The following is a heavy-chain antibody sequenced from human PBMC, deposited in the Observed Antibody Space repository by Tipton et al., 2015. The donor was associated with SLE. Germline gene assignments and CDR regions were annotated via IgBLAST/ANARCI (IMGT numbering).Heavy chain of an antibody. CDR2: VYYSGNT. CDR1: GDSISNVNYY. V-gene: IGHV4-30-4*08. Sequence: TLSLTCTVSGDSISNVNYYWNWLRKRPGKGLEWIGYVYYSGNTLYNPSLRSRVNMSLDTSKNQFSLKLRSLTAADSAMYFCARMDYSQFQLLYFESWGQGILVTVSS. D-gene: IGHD4-11*01. CDR3: ARMDYSQFQLLYFES. J-gene: IGHJ4*02.